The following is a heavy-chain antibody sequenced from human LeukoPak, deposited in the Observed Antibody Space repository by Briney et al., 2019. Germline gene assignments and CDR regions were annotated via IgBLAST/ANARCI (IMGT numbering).Heavy chain of an antibody. CDR1: GSTFSTSA. V-gene: IGHV1-58*01. Sequence: GTSVKVSCKASGSTFSTSAVQWVRQARGQRLEWIGRIVVGSGSTNSAQKFQERVTITRDTSTSTVYMELSSLRSEDTAVYYCAAELWFGELWGFEYWGQGTLVTVSS. J-gene: IGHJ4*02. CDR2: IVVGSGST. D-gene: IGHD3-10*01. CDR3: AAELWFGELWGFEY.